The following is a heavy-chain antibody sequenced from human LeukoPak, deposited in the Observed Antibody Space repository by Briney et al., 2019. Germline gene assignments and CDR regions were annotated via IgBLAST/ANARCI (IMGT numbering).Heavy chain of an antibody. CDR3: ARDPSSVTLYFFDY. CDR2: IDANNGDT. J-gene: IGHJ4*02. D-gene: IGHD4-11*01. V-gene: IGHV1-2*02. Sequence: ASVKISCKASGYTFRGNYIHWLRQAPGQGLEWMGWIDANNGDTKSAQKFQGRVTMSRDTSISTAYMDLSSLSPDAAAVYYCARDPSSVTLYFFDYGGEGTLVTVSS. CDR1: GYTFRGNY.